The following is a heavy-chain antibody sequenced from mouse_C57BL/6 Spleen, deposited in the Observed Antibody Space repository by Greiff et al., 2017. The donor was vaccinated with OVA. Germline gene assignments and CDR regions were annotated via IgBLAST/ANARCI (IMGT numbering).Heavy chain of an antibody. V-gene: IGHV5-4*01. CDR2: ISDGGSYT. J-gene: IGHJ2*01. D-gene: IGHD4-1*01. Sequence: EVQRVESGGGLVKPGGSLKLSCAASGFTFSSYAMSWVRQTPEKRLEWVATISDGGSYTYYPDNVKGRFTISRDNAKNNLYLQMSHLKSEDTAMYYCARGGWDGYYFDYWGQGTTLTVSS. CDR3: ARGGWDGYYFDY. CDR1: GFTFSSYA.